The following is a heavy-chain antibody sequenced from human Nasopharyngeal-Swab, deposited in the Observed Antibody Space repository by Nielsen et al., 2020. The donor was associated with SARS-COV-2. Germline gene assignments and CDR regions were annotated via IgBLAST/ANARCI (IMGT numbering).Heavy chain of an antibody. D-gene: IGHD3-9*01. J-gene: IGHJ4*02. CDR2: IYYSGST. Sequence: WIRQPPGKGLEWIGYIYYSGSTNYNPSLKSRVTISVDTSKNQFSLKLSSVTAADTAVYYCANYYDILTGTDYWGQGTLVTVSS. CDR3: ANYYDILTGTDY. V-gene: IGHV4-59*08.